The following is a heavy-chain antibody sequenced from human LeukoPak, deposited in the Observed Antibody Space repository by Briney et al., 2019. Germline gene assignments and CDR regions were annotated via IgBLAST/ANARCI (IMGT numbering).Heavy chain of an antibody. Sequence: SETLSLTCTVSGGSISTYYWSWIRQPPGKGLEWIGYTYYSGITNYNPSLKSRVTISVDTSKNQFSLKLSSVTAADTAVYYCARDGDTHFDYWGQGTLVTVSS. CDR3: ARDGDTHFDY. V-gene: IGHV4-59*01. CDR2: TYYSGIT. CDR1: GGSISTYY. D-gene: IGHD7-27*01. J-gene: IGHJ4*02.